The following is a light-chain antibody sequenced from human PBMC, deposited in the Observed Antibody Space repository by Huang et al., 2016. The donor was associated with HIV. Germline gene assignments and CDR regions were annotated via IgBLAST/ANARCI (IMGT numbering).Light chain of an antibody. CDR3: QQYNNWPPKT. V-gene: IGKV3-15*01. Sequence: EIVMTQSPTTLSVSPGERATLSCRASESVRSDLAWYQHKPGQAPRLLIYDTSTRATDIPGRFSGSGSGTEFTLTISSLQSEDFAVYYCQQYNNWPPKTFGQGTKLEIK. J-gene: IGKJ2*01. CDR2: DTS. CDR1: ESVRSD.